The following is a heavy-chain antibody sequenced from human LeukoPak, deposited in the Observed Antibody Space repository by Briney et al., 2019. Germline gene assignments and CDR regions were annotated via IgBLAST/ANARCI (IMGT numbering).Heavy chain of an antibody. CDR3: ARLGEGNNGYSYGVDY. CDR1: GYTFTSYY. D-gene: IGHD5-18*01. Sequence: VASVKVSCTASGYTFTSYYMHWVRQAPGQGLEWMGIIDPSGGSTSYAQKFQGRVTMTRDTSISTAYMELSSLRSDDTAVYYCARLGEGNNGYSYGVDYWGPGNPGHRLL. J-gene: IGHJ4*02. V-gene: IGHV1-46*01. CDR2: IDPSGGST.